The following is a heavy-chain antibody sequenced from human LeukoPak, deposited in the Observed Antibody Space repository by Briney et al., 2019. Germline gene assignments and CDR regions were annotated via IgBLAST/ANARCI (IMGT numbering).Heavy chain of an antibody. V-gene: IGHV4-31*03. D-gene: IGHD4/OR15-4a*01. Sequence: SETLSLTCTVSGGSISSGGDYWSWIRQHPGKGLEWIGYISYSGTTYYNPSLKSRITISLDTSENQFSLELSSVTAADTAVYYCARAAWRGTNSRDAFDIWGLGTVVTVSS. CDR1: GGSISSGGDY. J-gene: IGHJ3*02. CDR3: ARAAWRGTNSRDAFDI. CDR2: ISYSGTT.